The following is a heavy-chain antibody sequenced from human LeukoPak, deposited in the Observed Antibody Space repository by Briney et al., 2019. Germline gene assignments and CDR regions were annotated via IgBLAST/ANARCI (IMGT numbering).Heavy chain of an antibody. D-gene: IGHD1-14*01. J-gene: IGHJ4*02. CDR2: IIPILGIA. CDR1: GGTFSSYA. Sequence: GASVKVSCKASGGTFSSYAISWVRQAPGQGLEWMGRIIPILGIANYAQKFQGRVTIIADKSTSTAYMELSSLRSEDTAVYYCARDPDQDGVDYWGQGTLVTVSS. CDR3: ARDPDQDGVDY. V-gene: IGHV1-69*04.